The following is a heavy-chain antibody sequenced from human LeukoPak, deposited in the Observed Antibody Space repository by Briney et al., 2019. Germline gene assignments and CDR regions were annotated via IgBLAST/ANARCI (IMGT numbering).Heavy chain of an antibody. D-gene: IGHD1-26*01. J-gene: IGHJ4*02. V-gene: IGHV4-39*01. CDR2: IYYSGST. CDR1: GGSISSSSYY. Sequence: SETLSLTCTVSGGSISSSSYYWGWIRQPPGKGLEWIGSIYYSGSTYYNPSLKSRVTISVDTSKNQFSLKLSSVTAADMAVYYCARHVPIGGSYTVDYWGQGTLVTVSS. CDR3: ARHVPIGGSYTVDY.